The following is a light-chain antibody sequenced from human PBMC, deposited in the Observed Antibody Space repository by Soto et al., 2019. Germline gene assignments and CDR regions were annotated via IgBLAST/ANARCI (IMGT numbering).Light chain of an antibody. V-gene: IGLV2-14*01. J-gene: IGLJ1*01. CDR3: SSYTRTSTYV. Sequence: QSALTQPASVSGSPGQSITISCTGTSSDVGGYNYVSWYQQHPGKAPKLIIYDVTNRPSGVSNRFSGSKSGNTASLTISGLQAEDEADYYCSSYTRTSTYVFGPGNKRTVL. CDR1: SSDVGGYNY. CDR2: DVT.